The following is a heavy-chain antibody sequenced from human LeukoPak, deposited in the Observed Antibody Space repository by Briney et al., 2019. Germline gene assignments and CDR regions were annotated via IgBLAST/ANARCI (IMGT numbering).Heavy chain of an antibody. CDR1: GFTFSSYS. J-gene: IGHJ4*02. V-gene: IGHV3-48*04. CDR2: ISSSSSTI. D-gene: IGHD3-22*01. CDR3: ARDLMIRY. Sequence: GGSLRLSCAASGFTFSSYSMNWVRQAPGKGLEWVSYISSSSSTIYYADSVKGRFTISRDNAKNSLYLQMNSLRAEDTAVYYCARDLMIRYWGQGTLVTVSS.